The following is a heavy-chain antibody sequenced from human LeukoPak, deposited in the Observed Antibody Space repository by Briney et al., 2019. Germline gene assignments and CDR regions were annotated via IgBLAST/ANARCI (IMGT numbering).Heavy chain of an antibody. Sequence: SETLSLTCTVSGGSISRYYWSWIRQPAGKGLKWIGRIYTSGSTNYNPSLKSRVTMSVDTSKNQFSLKLSSVTAADTAVYYCARAPVPAEIYYYYYMDVWGKGTTVTVSS. D-gene: IGHD2-2*01. CDR3: ARAPVPAEIYYYYYMDV. V-gene: IGHV4-4*07. J-gene: IGHJ6*03. CDR1: GGSISRYY. CDR2: IYTSGST.